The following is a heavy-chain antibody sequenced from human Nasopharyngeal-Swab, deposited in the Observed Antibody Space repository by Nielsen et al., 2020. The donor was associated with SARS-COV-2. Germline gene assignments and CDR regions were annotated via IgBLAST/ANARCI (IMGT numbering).Heavy chain of an antibody. CDR2: INLSGST. D-gene: IGHD2-21*02. CDR1: GGSFSGYY. CDR3: AGGWGGGVVGTDNRAYYFDY. V-gene: IGHV4-34*01. J-gene: IGHJ4*02. Sequence: SETLSPPFAPYGGSFSGYYWSWIRQPPGKGLEWIGEINLSGSTNNNPSPKSRVTISVDTSKNQFSLKLSSVTAADTAVYYCAGGWGGGVVGTDNRAYYFDYWGQGTLVTVSS.